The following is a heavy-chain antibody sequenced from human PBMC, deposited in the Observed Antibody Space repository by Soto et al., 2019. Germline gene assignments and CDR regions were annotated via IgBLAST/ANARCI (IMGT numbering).Heavy chain of an antibody. Sequence: QVQLVQSGAEVKKPGSSVKVSCKASGGTFSSYAISWVRQAPGQGLEWMGGIIPIFGTANYAQKFQGRVTITADESTSTAYMELSSLRSEDTAVYYCAAKDIVVVPAARNYYYYYGRDVWGQGTKVTVSS. V-gene: IGHV1-69*01. D-gene: IGHD2-2*01. CDR1: GGTFSSYA. J-gene: IGHJ6*02. CDR3: AAKDIVVVPAARNYYYYYGRDV. CDR2: IIPIFGTA.